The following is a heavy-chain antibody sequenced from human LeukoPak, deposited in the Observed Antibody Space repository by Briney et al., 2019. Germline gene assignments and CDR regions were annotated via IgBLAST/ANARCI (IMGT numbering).Heavy chain of an antibody. Sequence: KPSETLSLTCRVSGGSINNFYWSWIRQPPGKGLEWMGYIYYSGSTNYNTSRKGRVTISVDTSKNQFSLRLNSVTAADTALYYCAKVGDWDDFVYWGQGILVTVSS. CDR1: GGSINNFY. J-gene: IGHJ4*02. CDR2: IYYSGST. CDR3: AKVGDWDDFVY. D-gene: IGHD3/OR15-3a*01. V-gene: IGHV4-59*01.